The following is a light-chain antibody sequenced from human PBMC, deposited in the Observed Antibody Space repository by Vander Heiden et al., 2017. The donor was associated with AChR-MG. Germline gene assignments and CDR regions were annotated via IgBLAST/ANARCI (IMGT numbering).Light chain of an antibody. Sequence: NFVLTQPPSVSESPGKTVTISCTRSGGSIASNYGQWYQQRPGSAPTTVIFEDNHRPSGVPDRFSGSIDSSSNSASLIISGLKTEDEADYYCQSYDDTNHGVFGGGTKLTVL. CDR1: GGSIASNY. CDR3: QSYDDTNHGV. J-gene: IGLJ2*01. CDR2: EDN. V-gene: IGLV6-57*03.